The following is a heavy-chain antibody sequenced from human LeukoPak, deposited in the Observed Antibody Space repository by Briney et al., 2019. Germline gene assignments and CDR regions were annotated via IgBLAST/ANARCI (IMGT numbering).Heavy chain of an antibody. CDR3: ARGRSASFSRITMVRGVISNFDY. V-gene: IGHV4-59*01. CDR2: TYFGGSN. Sequence: SETLSLTCTVSGVSISSYYWGWIRQPPGKGLEWMGYTYFGGSNNYNPSLNSRVTISVDTSKNQFSLKLSSVTAADTAVYYCARGRSASFSRITMVRGVISNFDYWGQGTLVTVSS. CDR1: GVSISSYY. D-gene: IGHD3-10*01. J-gene: IGHJ4*02.